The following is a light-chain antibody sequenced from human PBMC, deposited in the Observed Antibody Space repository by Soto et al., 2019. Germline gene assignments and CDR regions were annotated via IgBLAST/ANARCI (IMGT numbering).Light chain of an antibody. CDR3: QQLNSYPIT. V-gene: IGKV1-5*03. J-gene: IGKJ5*01. Sequence: DLQMTQSPFTLSASAGDRVTITCRAIQSISIWLAWYQQKPGKAPKLLIYKASSLESGVPSRFSGSGSGTEFTLTISSLQPEDFATYYCQQLNSYPITFGQGTRLEIK. CDR1: QSISIW. CDR2: KAS.